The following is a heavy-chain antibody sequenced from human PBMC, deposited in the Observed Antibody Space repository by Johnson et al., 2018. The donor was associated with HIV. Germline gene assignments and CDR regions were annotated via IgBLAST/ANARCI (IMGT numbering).Heavy chain of an antibody. CDR3: AKERLLHDAFDF. J-gene: IGHJ3*01. CDR1: GFTVSSNY. CDR2: IYSGGST. V-gene: IGHV3-66*02. D-gene: IGHD5-18*01. Sequence: VQLVESGGGLVQPGGSLRLSCAASGFTVSSNYMSWVRQAPGQGLEWVSVIYSGGSTYYADSVKGRFTISRDKSKNTMYLQMNSLRDEDTAVYHCAKERLLHDAFDFWGQGTMVTVSS.